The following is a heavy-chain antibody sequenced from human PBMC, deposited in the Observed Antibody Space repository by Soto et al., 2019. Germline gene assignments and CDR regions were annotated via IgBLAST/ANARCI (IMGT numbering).Heavy chain of an antibody. CDR2: INHSGST. Sequence: PSETLSLTCAVYGGSFSGYYWSWIRQPPGKGLEWIGEINHSGSTNYNPSLKSRVTISVDTSKNQFSLKLNSVTAADTAVYYCAGGGYSSSSPECFDYWGQGTLVTVSS. J-gene: IGHJ4*02. CDR1: GGSFSGYY. D-gene: IGHD6-6*01. CDR3: AGGGYSSSSPECFDY. V-gene: IGHV4-34*01.